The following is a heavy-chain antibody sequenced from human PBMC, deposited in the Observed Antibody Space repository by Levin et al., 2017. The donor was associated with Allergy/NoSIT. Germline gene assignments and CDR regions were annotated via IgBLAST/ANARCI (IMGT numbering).Heavy chain of an antibody. CDR1: GYTFTTYY. CDR3: ARDVATIAYYYYGMDV. Sequence: ASVKVSCKASGYTFTTYYMHWVRQAPGQGLEWMGIINPSGGSTSYAQKFQGRVTMTRDTSTSTVYMELSSLRSEDTAVYYCARDVATIAYYYYGMDVWGQGTTVTVSS. CDR2: INPSGGST. D-gene: IGHD5-24*01. V-gene: IGHV1-46*01. J-gene: IGHJ6*02.